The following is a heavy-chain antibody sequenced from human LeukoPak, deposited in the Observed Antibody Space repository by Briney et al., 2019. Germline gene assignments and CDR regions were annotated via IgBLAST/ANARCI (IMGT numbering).Heavy chain of an antibody. Sequence: GGSLRLSCAASGFTVSSNYMSWVRQAPGKGLEWVSDIYSGGSTYYADSVKGRFTISRDNSKNTLYLQMNSLRAEDTAVYYCASDYYDSSGYYGYWGQGTLVTVSS. D-gene: IGHD3-22*01. J-gene: IGHJ4*02. CDR1: GFTVSSNY. CDR3: ASDYYDSSGYYGY. V-gene: IGHV3-53*01. CDR2: IYSGGST.